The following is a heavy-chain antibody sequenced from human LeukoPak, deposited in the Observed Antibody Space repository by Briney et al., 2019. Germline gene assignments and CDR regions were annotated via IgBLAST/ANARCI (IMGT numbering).Heavy chain of an antibody. CDR2: TYYRSKWFN. CDR3: ARREYGSGID. CDR1: GDSVSSHGAA. V-gene: IGHV6-1*01. Sequence: SQTLSLTCAISGDSVSSHGAAWNWIRQSPSRGLEWLGRTYYRSKWFNEYAVSVNSRITVNPDTSKNQFSPRLSSVTAADTAVYYCARREYGSGIDWGQGTLVIVSS. J-gene: IGHJ4*02. D-gene: IGHD3-10*01.